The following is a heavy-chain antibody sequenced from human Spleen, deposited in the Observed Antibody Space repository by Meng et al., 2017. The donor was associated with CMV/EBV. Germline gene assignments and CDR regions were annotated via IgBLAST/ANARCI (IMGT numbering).Heavy chain of an antibody. CDR1: GFTFSSDW. V-gene: IGHV3-74*01. CDR2: INSDGSST. Sequence: GESLKISCVASGFTFSSDWMHWVRQAPGKGLVWVSRINSDGSSTTYADSVKGRFTISRDNAKNTLYLEMNSLRAEATAVYYCARESSLGIPYSCSGTSCYNADFRYGFASWGQGTLVTVSS. D-gene: IGHD2-2*01. J-gene: IGHJ5*01. CDR3: ARESSLGIPYSCSGTSCYNADFRYGFAS.